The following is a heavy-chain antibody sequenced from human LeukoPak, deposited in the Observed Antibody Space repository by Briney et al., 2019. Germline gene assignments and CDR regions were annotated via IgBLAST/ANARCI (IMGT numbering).Heavy chain of an antibody. CDR2: ISSSSSYI. J-gene: IGHJ4*02. CDR1: GFTFSSYS. Sequence: PGGSLRLSCAASGFTFSSYSMNWVRQAPGKGLEWVSSISSSSSYIYHADSVKSRFTISRDNAKNSLYLQMNSLRVEDTAVYYCARDRGSTGGPFDYWGQGTLVTVSS. V-gene: IGHV3-21*01. D-gene: IGHD1-1*01. CDR3: ARDRGSTGGPFDY.